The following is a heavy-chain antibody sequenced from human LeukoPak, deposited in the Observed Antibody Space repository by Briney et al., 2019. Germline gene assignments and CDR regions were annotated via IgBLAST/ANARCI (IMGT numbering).Heavy chain of an antibody. Sequence: PSLPLLLTWTGPVSSVSSHTYYWDWLNQPPGKGRGEIVRIYVSGSTSYNPSLKSRVTISVDTSKNQFSLNLSSVTAADTAVYYCARQCGTAMIYYYYYYMDVWGKGTTGTVSS. J-gene: IGHJ6*03. V-gene: IGHV4-39*01. CDR1: VSSVSSHTYY. D-gene: IGHD5-18*01. CDR3: ARQCGTAMIYYYYYYMDV. CDR2: IYVSGST.